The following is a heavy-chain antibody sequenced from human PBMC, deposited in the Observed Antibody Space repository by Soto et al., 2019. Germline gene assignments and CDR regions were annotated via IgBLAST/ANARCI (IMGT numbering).Heavy chain of an antibody. CDR2: IYWDDDK. CDR3: AHRRSDCSGGSCYSSYYYGMDV. Sequence: QITLKESGPTLGKPTQTLTLTCTFSGFSLSTSGVGVGWIRQPPGKALEWLALIYWDDDKRYSPSLKSRLTITKDTSKNQVVLTMTNMDPVDTATYYCAHRRSDCSGGSCYSSYYYGMDVWGQGTTVTVSS. CDR1: GFSLSTSGVG. D-gene: IGHD2-15*01. V-gene: IGHV2-5*02. J-gene: IGHJ6*02.